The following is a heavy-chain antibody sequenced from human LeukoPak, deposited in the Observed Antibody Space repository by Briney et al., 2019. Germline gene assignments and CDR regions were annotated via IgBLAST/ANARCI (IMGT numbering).Heavy chain of an antibody. J-gene: IGHJ4*02. CDR3: VRDPGGSYYYPSDY. V-gene: IGHV1-2*02. Sequence: VASVKVSCKASGYTFTGYYMHWVRQAPGRGLEWMGWINPNSGGTNYAQKFQGRVAMTTDTSISTAYLELSSLRSDDTAVYYCVRDPGGSYYYPSDYWGQGTLVTVSS. D-gene: IGHD1-26*01. CDR2: INPNSGGT. CDR1: GYTFTGYY.